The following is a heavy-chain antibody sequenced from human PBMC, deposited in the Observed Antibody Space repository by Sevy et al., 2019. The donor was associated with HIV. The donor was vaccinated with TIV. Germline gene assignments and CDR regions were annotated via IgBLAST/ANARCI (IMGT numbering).Heavy chain of an antibody. CDR1: GFTFDAHA. D-gene: IGHD6-19*01. V-gene: IGHV3-9*01. J-gene: IGHJ6*02. Sequence: GGSLRLSCAASGFTFDAHAMHWVRQSPGKGLEWVSGINWNSGILGYADSVKGRFTISRDNAKNSLYLQMNSLTTEDTALYFCARDLNSGHTAGAYYSDYGLDVWGQGTTVTVSS. CDR3: ARDLNSGHTAGAYYSDYGLDV. CDR2: INWNSGIL.